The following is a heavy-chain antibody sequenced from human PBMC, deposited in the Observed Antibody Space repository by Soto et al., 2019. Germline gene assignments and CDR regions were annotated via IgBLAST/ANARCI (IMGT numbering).Heavy chain of an antibody. D-gene: IGHD5-12*01. Sequence: QVQLQESGPGLVKPSETLSLTCTVSGGSVSSGSYYWSWIRQPPGKGLEWIGYIYYSGSTNYNPSLKSRVTISVDTSKNQFSLKLSSVTAADTAVYYCATDAGYSGYDDGLDYYYGMDVWGRGTTVTVSS. J-gene: IGHJ6*02. CDR2: IYYSGST. V-gene: IGHV4-61*01. CDR1: GGSVSSGSYY. CDR3: ATDAGYSGYDDGLDYYYGMDV.